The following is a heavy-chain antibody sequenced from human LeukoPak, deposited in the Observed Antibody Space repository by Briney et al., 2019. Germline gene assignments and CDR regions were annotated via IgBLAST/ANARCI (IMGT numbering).Heavy chain of an antibody. Sequence: GRSLRLSCAASGFTFSSYGMHWVRQAPGKGLEWVAVISYDGSNKYYADSVKGRFTISRDNSKNTLYLQMNSLRAEDTAVYYCAKEPAQGSKWIQLWYPGYWGQGTLVTVSS. CDR2: ISYDGSNK. J-gene: IGHJ4*02. CDR1: GFTFSSYG. CDR3: AKEPAQGSKWIQLWYPGY. V-gene: IGHV3-30*18. D-gene: IGHD5-18*01.